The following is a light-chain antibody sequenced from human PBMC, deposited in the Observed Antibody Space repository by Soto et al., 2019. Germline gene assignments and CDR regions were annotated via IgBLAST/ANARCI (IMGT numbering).Light chain of an antibody. V-gene: IGLV1-40*01. CDR3: QSYASSLSEDVV. CDR1: SSNIGAGYD. CDR2: GNS. Sequence: QSVLTQPPSVSGAPGQRVTISCTGSSSNIGAGYDVHWYQQLPGTAPKLLIYGNSNRPSGVPDRFSGSKSGTSASLAITGLQAEDEADYYCQSYASSLSEDVVFGGGTKLTVL. J-gene: IGLJ2*01.